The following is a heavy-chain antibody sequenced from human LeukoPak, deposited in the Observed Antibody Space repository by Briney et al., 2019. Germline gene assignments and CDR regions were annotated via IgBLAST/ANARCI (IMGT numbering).Heavy chain of an antibody. CDR3: ARDYYYGSGSYSAYYYMDV. Sequence: ASVKVSCKASGYTFTSYYMHWVRQAPGQGLEWMGIINPSGGSTSYAQKFQGRVTMTRDMSTSAVYMELSSLRSEDTAVYYCARDYYYGSGSYSAYYYMDVWGKGTTVTVSS. J-gene: IGHJ6*03. D-gene: IGHD3-10*01. CDR2: INPSGGST. CDR1: GYTFTSYY. V-gene: IGHV1-46*01.